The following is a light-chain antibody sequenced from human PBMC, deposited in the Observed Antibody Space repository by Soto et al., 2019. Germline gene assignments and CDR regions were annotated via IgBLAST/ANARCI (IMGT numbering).Light chain of an antibody. Sequence: IVMTQYPGTLSLSTGERATLSCSASQSVSSSYLAWYQQKPGQAPRLLIYGASSRATGIPDRFSGSGSGTDFTLTISRLEPEDFAVYYCHQYGSSPSTFAQGTKV. CDR3: HQYGSSPST. V-gene: IGKV3-20*01. CDR1: QSVSSSY. J-gene: IGKJ1*01. CDR2: GAS.